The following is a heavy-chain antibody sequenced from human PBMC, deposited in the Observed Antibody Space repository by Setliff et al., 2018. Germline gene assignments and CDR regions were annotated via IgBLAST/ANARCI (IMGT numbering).Heavy chain of an antibody. CDR1: GDSISGTYY. Sequence: SETLSLTCNVSGDSISGTYYWSWIRQPPGKGLEFIGYVYYSGTANYDPSLKSRVTMSVDTSKNQFSLKLRSVIAADTAVYYCARGGTYRYFDYWGQGALVTVSS. V-gene: IGHV4-59*01. CDR3: ARGGTYRYFDY. CDR2: VYYSGTA. J-gene: IGHJ4*02.